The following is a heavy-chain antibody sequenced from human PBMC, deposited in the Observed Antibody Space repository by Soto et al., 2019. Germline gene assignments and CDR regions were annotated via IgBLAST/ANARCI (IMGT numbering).Heavy chain of an antibody. D-gene: IGHD2-21*02. CDR2: IYYSGST. V-gene: IGHV4-59*01. Sequence: SETLSLTCTVSGGSISSYYWSWIRQPPGKGLEWIGYIYYSGSTNYNPSLKSRVTISVDTSKNQFSLKLSSVTAADTAVYYCARGACGGDCTNFDYWGQGTLVTVS. CDR1: GGSISSYY. J-gene: IGHJ4*02. CDR3: ARGACGGDCTNFDY.